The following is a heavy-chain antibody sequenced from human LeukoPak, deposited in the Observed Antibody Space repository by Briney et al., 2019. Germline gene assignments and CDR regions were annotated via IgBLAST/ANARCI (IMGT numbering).Heavy chain of an antibody. J-gene: IGHJ6*03. CDR2: IYHSGST. Sequence: SETLSLTCTVSGYSISSGYYWGWIRQPPGKGLEWIGSIYHSGSTYYNPSLKSRVTISVDTSKNQFSLKLSSVTAADMAVYYCARDGYDVSVPSRYYYYYYYMDVWGKGTTVTVSS. V-gene: IGHV4-38-2*02. CDR1: GYSISSGYY. CDR3: ARDGYDVSVPSRYYYYYYYMDV. D-gene: IGHD5-12*01.